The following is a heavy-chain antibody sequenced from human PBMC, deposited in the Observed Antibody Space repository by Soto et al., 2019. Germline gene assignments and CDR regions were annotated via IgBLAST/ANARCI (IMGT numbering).Heavy chain of an antibody. CDR2: MNPNCGNT. J-gene: IGHJ4*02. CDR1: GYTFNSYD. V-gene: IGHV1-8*01. Sequence: QVQLVQSGAEVKKPGASVKVSCKASGYTFNSYDINWVRQDPGHGLEWMGWMNPNCGNTGYAQKFQSRGTMPRNTSISTAYMELSSLRSEDTAVYYCASTVRVYSSSSQAFHYWGQGTLVTVSS. D-gene: IGHD6-6*01. CDR3: ASTVRVYSSSSQAFHY.